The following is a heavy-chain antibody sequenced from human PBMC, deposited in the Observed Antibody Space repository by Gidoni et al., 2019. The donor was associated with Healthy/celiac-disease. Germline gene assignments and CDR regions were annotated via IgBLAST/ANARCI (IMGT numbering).Heavy chain of an antibody. CDR2: ISYDGSNK. V-gene: IGHV3-30-3*01. CDR3: ARAQTPKNYYYYYYMDV. Sequence: QVQLVESGGGVVQPGRSLRLSCAASGFTFSTYAMNWVRQAPGKGLEWVAVISYDGSNKYYADSVKGRFTISRDNSKNTLYLQMNSLRTEDTAVYYCARAQTPKNYYYYYYMDVWGKGTTVTVSS. CDR1: GFTFSTYA. J-gene: IGHJ6*03.